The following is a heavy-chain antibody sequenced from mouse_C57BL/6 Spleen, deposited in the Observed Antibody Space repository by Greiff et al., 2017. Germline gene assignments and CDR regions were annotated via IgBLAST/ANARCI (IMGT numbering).Heavy chain of an antibody. D-gene: IGHD2-4*01. CDR1: GYSFTDYN. V-gene: IGHV1-39*01. J-gene: IGHJ4*01. CDR3: ARYDYDPYYYAMDY. Sequence: EVKLMESGPELVKPGASVKISCKASGYSFTDYNMNWVKQSNGKSLEWIGVINPNYGTTSYNQKFKGKATLTVDQSSSTAYMQLNSLTSEDSAVYYCARYDYDPYYYAMDYWGQGTSVTVSS. CDR2: INPNYGTT.